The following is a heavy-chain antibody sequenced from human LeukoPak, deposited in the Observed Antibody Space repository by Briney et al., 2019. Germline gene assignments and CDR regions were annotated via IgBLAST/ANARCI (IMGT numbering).Heavy chain of an antibody. CDR2: IYYSGST. CDR3: ARITYYDFWSGPYWYFDL. Sequence: PSETLSLTCTVFGGSISSYYWSWIRQPPGKGLEWIGYIYYSGSTNYNPSLKSRVTISVDTSKNQFSLKLSSVTAADTAVYYCARITYYDFWSGPYWYFDLWGRGTLVTVSS. D-gene: IGHD3-3*01. CDR1: GGSISSYY. J-gene: IGHJ2*01. V-gene: IGHV4-59*01.